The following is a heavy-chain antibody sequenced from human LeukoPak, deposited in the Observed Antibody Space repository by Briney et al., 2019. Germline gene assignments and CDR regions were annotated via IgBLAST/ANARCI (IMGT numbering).Heavy chain of an antibody. J-gene: IGHJ4*02. CDR3: ARLPYDFWSGNFVY. CDR2: FYRSGST. CDR1: GFSISSGYY. V-gene: IGHV4-38-2*01. D-gene: IGHD3-3*01. Sequence: SETLSLTCAVSGFSISSGYYWGWIRQPPGKGLEWIGIFYRSGSTYYNPSLKSRVTISVDTSKNQFSLKLTSVTAADTAVYYCARLPYDFWSGNFVYWGQGTLVTVSS.